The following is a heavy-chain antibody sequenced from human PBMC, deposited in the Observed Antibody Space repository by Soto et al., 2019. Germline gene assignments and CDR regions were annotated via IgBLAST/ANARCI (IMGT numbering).Heavy chain of an antibody. D-gene: IGHD6-19*01. J-gene: IGHJ4*02. CDR2: MNPNSGNT. CDR3: SIGLSSGSYWEMVY. V-gene: IGHV1-8*01. Sequence: GASVKVSCKASGYTFTSYDINWVRQATGQGLEWMGWMNPNSGNTGYAQKFKGRVTMTRNTSISTAYMELSSLRSEDTAVYYCSIGLSSGSYWEMVYWGQGTLVTVPQ. CDR1: GYTFTSYD.